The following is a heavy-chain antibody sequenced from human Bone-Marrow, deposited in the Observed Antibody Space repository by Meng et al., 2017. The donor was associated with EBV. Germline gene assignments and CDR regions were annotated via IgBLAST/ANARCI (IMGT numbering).Heavy chain of an antibody. D-gene: IGHD5-18*01. J-gene: IGHJ4*02. Sequence: QLQVVQFGAEVKKPGFSVKVSCRASGGNFRRSAISWLRQAPGQGLEWMGGFLPILGAPNYAQKFQDRVTITADESTSTSYMELSSLTSDDTAVYYCARESGRGYSSDYWGQGTLVTVSS. V-gene: IGHV1-69*01. CDR1: GGNFRRSA. CDR3: ARESGRGYSSDY. CDR2: FLPILGAP.